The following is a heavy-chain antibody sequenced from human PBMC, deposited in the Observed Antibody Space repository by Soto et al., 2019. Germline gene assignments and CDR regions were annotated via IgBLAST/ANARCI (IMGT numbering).Heavy chain of an antibody. V-gene: IGHV3-23*01. J-gene: IGHJ4*02. CDR2: ISGSGGST. D-gene: IGHD6-13*01. Sequence: GGSLRLSCAASGFTFSSYAMSWVRQAPGEGLEWVSAISGSGGSTYYVDSVKGRFTISRDNSKNTLYLQMNSLRAEDTAVYYCAKASGYSSSWPDYWGQGTLVTVSS. CDR3: AKASGYSSSWPDY. CDR1: GFTFSSYA.